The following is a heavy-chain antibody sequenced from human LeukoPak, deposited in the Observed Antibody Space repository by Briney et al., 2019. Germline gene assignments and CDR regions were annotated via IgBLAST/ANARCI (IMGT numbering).Heavy chain of an antibody. Sequence: SETLSLTCTVSGGSISSYYWSWIRQPPGKGLECIGYIYYSGSTNYNPSLKSRVTISVDTSKNQFSLKLSSMTAADTAVYYCARLSDSDSSGYYWGFEYWGQGTLVTVSS. V-gene: IGHV4-59*08. CDR2: IYYSGST. CDR3: ARLSDSDSSGYYWGFEY. J-gene: IGHJ4*02. D-gene: IGHD3-22*01. CDR1: GGSISSYY.